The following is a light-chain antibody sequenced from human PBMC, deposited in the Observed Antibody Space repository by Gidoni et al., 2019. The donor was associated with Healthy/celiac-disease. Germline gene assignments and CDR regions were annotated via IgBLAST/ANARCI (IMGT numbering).Light chain of an antibody. Sequence: SSELTQDPAVSVALGQKVRITCQGDSLRIYYASWYQQKPGQAPLLVIYGKNNRPSGIPDRFSGSSSGNTASLTITGAQAEDEADYYCNSRDSSGNHLVFGGGTKLTVL. CDR3: NSRDSSGNHLV. V-gene: IGLV3-19*01. CDR2: GKN. J-gene: IGLJ2*01. CDR1: SLRIYY.